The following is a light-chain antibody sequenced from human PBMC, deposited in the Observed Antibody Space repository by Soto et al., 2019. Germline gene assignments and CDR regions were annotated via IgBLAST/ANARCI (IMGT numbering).Light chain of an antibody. V-gene: IGLV4-69*01. J-gene: IGLJ3*02. Sequence: QLVLTQSPSASASLGASVRLTCTLSSGHSTYAIAWHQQKPEKGPQYLMKVNNDGSHSKGDGIPDRFSGSSSGSERSLIISSLQSEDEADYYCQSFDRSQTYDNRLSGVFGGGTKLTVL. CDR2: VNNDGSH. CDR3: QSFDRSQTYDNRLSGV. CDR1: SGHSTYA.